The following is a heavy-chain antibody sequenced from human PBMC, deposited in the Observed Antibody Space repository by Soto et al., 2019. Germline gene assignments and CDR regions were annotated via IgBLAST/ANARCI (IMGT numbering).Heavy chain of an antibody. CDR2: IYYSGST. Sequence: SETLSLTCTVSGGSISSYYWSWIRQPPGKGLEWIGYIYYSGSTNYNPSLKSRVTISVDTSKNQFSLKLSSVTAADTAVYYCAGPDYGGIYGMAVWGQGTSVTVSS. V-gene: IGHV4-59*01. J-gene: IGHJ6*02. CDR1: GGSISSYY. CDR3: AGPDYGGIYGMAV. D-gene: IGHD4-17*01.